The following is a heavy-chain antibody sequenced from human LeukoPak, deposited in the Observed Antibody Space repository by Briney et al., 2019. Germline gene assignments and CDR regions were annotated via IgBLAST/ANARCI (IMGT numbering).Heavy chain of an antibody. D-gene: IGHD5-12*01. CDR2: ISGSGGST. CDR1: GFTFSSYA. V-gene: IGHV3-23*01. Sequence: GGSLRLSCAASGFTFSSYAMSWVRQAPGKGLEWVSAISGSGGSTYYADSVKGRFTISRDNSKNALYVQMNSLRAEDTAVYYCAKGSGYDPFGYWGQGALVTVSS. CDR3: AKGSGYDPFGY. J-gene: IGHJ4*02.